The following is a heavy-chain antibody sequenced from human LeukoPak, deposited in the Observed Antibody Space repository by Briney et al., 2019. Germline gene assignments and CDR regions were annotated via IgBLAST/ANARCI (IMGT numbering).Heavy chain of an antibody. V-gene: IGHV1-69*13. D-gene: IGHD6-13*01. Sequence: SVKVSCKASGGTFSSYAISWVRQAPGQGLEWMGGIIPIFGTANYAQKSQGRVTITADESTSTAYMELSSLRSEDTAVYYCARDRSELVAAGMGWFDPWGQGTLVTVSS. CDR2: IIPIFGTA. J-gene: IGHJ5*02. CDR3: ARDRSELVAAGMGWFDP. CDR1: GGTFSSYA.